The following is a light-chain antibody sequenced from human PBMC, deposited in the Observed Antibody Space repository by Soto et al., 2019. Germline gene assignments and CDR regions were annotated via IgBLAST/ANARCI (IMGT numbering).Light chain of an antibody. J-gene: IGLJ1*01. Sequence: SGLTQPPSASGTPGQRVTISCYGSSSNIGSNTVNWYQQLPGTAPKLLIYSNNQRPSGVPDRFSGSKSGTSASLAISGLQSEDEADYYCAAWDDSLNGHVFGTGTKVTVL. V-gene: IGLV1-44*01. CDR3: AAWDDSLNGHV. CDR1: SSNIGSNT. CDR2: SNN.